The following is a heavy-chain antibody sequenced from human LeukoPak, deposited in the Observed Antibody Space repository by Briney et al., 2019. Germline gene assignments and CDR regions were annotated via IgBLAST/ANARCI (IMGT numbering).Heavy chain of an antibody. CDR2: INHSGST. CDR1: GGSFSGYY. D-gene: IGHD3-10*01. V-gene: IGHV4-34*01. J-gene: IGHJ4*02. Sequence: SETLSLTCGVYGGSFSGYYWSWSRRPPGKGRDWSGEINHSGSTNYNPSLKSRVTISVDTSKNQFSLKLGSVTAADTAVYYCARGSYYGSGSYYTFDYWGQGTMVTVSS. CDR3: ARGSYYGSGSYYTFDY.